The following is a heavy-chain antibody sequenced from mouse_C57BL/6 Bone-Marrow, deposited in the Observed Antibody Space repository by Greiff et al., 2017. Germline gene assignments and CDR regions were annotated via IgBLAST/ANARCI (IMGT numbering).Heavy chain of an antibody. CDR1: GYTFTSYW. V-gene: IGHV1-69*01. CDR3: ARVAYYSNSWFAY. CDR2: IDPSDSYT. J-gene: IGHJ3*01. D-gene: IGHD2-5*01. Sequence: VQLQQPGAELVMPGASVKLSCKASGYTFTSYWMHWVKQSPGQGLEWIGEIDPSDSYTNYNQKFKGKSTLTVDKSSSTAYMQIISLTSEDTAVYYCARVAYYSNSWFAYWGQGTLVTVSA.